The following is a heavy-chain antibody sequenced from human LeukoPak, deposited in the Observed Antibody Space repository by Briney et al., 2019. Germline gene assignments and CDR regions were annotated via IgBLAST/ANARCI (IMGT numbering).Heavy chain of an antibody. CDR2: IYHSGST. CDR1: GGSISSSNW. Sequence: PSGTLSLTCAVSGGSISSSNWWSWVRQPPGKGLEWIGEIYHSGSTNYNPSLKSRVAISVDTSKNQFSLKLSSVTAADTAVYYCARDSAWSYFDYWGQGTLVTVSS. D-gene: IGHD6-19*01. CDR3: ARDSAWSYFDY. V-gene: IGHV4-4*02. J-gene: IGHJ4*02.